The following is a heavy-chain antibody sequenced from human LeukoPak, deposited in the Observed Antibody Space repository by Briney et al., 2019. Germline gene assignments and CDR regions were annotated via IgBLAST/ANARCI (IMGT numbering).Heavy chain of an antibody. CDR1: GYTFTGYY. CDR3: ARGRSTENFDY. Sequence: ASVKASCKASGYTFTGYYIHWVRQAPGQGLEWMGWINSNTGATHYAQKFQGRVTMTRDTSISTAYMELSRLRSDDTAVYYCARGRSTENFDYWGQGTLVTVSS. D-gene: IGHD4-17*01. CDR2: INSNTGAT. V-gene: IGHV1-2*02. J-gene: IGHJ4*02.